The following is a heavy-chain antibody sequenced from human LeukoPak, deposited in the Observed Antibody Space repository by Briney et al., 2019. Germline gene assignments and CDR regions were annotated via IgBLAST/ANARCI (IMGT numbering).Heavy chain of an antibody. D-gene: IGHD6-19*01. V-gene: IGHV4-39*01. J-gene: IGHJ4*02. CDR2: IYYSGST. CDR3: ARPIDSSGWFCFDY. CDR1: GGSISSSSYY. Sequence: SETLSLTCTVSGGSISSSSYYWGWIRQPPGKGLEWIGSIYYSGSTYYNPSLKSRVTISVDTSKNQFSLKLSSVTAADTAVYYCARPIDSSGWFCFDYWGQGTLVTVSS.